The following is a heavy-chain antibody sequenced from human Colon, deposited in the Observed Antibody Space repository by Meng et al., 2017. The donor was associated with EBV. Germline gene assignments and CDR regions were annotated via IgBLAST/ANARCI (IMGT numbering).Heavy chain of an antibody. CDR3: ARDGGVTHIP. CDR2: IYHNGQT. CDR1: GTSISTSNW. Sequence: QVRLQGSGVGLVKPSGTLSLTCAVSGTSISTSNWWSWIRQSPGEGLEWIGAIYHNGQTNYNPSLKSRVSMSVDESKNEFSLNLKSVTAADTAVYYCARDGGVTHIPWGQGVLVTASS. V-gene: IGHV4-4*02. J-gene: IGHJ5*02. D-gene: IGHD2-8*02.